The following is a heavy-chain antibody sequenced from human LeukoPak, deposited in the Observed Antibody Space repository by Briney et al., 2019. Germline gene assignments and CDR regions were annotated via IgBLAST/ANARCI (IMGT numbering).Heavy chain of an antibody. Sequence: GASVKVSCKASGGTFSSYAISWVRQAPGQGLEWMGRIIPILGIANYAQKFQGRVTITADKSTSTAYMELSSLRSEDTAVYYCARGVGIAAAGIFDYWGQGTLVTVSS. D-gene: IGHD6-13*01. CDR2: IIPILGIA. CDR3: ARGVGIAAAGIFDY. J-gene: IGHJ4*02. CDR1: GGTFSSYA. V-gene: IGHV1-69*04.